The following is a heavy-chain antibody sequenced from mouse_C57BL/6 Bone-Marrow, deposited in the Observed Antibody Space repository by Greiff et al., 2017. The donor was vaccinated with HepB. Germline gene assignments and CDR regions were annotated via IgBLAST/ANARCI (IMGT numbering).Heavy chain of an antibody. V-gene: IGHV3-6*01. D-gene: IGHD1-1*01. CDR3: AREERTTVVATGYFDV. CDR2: ISYDGSN. CDR1: GYSITSGYY. J-gene: IGHJ1*03. Sequence: EVQLQESGPGLVKPSQSLSLTCSVTGYSITSGYYWNWIRQFPGNKLEWMGYISYDGSNNYNPSLKNRISITRDTSKNQFFLKLNSVTTEDTATYYCAREERTTVVATGYFDVWGTGTTVTVAS.